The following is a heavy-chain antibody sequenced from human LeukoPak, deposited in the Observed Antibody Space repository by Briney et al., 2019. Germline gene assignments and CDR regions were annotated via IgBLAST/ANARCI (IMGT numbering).Heavy chain of an antibody. D-gene: IGHD6-19*01. V-gene: IGHV3-23*01. CDR3: ARDPSSGWYLKGWFDP. CDR1: GFTFSSYG. J-gene: IGHJ5*02. CDR2: ISGGGGTT. Sequence: GGTLRLSCAASGFTFSSYGMSWVRQAPGKGLEWVSGISGGGGTTKYADSVKGRFTISRDNSKNTLYLQMNSLRAEDTAVYYCARDPSSGWYLKGWFDPWGQGTLVTVSS.